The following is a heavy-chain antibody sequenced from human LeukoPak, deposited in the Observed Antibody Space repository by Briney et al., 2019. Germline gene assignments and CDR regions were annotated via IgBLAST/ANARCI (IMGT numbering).Heavy chain of an antibody. J-gene: IGHJ5*02. Sequence: GGSLRLSCAASGFTFSSYAMHWVRQAPGKGLEWVAVISYVGSNKYYPDSVKGRFTITRDNSKNTLYLQMNSLRAEDTAVYYCARGLWYYGSGEVGFDPWGQGTLVTVSS. V-gene: IGHV3-30*04. CDR1: GFTFSSYA. D-gene: IGHD3-10*01. CDR2: ISYVGSNK. CDR3: ARGLWYYGSGEVGFDP.